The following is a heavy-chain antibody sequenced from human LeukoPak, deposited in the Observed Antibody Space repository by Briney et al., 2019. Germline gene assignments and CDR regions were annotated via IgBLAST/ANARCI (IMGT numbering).Heavy chain of an antibody. CDR1: GGSMSGYS. Sequence: SETLSLTCLVSGGSMSGYSWGWVRQSPGRGLEWIGHISYSGSTNYNPSLKSRVTILVDTSKNRFSLKLSSVTAADTAVYFCARYDFRDGSHDAFDIWGQGTMVTVSS. J-gene: IGHJ3*02. V-gene: IGHV4-59*01. D-gene: IGHD3-3*01. CDR2: ISYSGST. CDR3: ARYDFRDGSHDAFDI.